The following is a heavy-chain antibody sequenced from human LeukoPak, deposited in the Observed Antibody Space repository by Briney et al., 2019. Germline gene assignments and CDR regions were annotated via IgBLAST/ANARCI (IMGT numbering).Heavy chain of an antibody. V-gene: IGHV3-30-3*01. D-gene: IGHD1-26*01. J-gene: IGHJ4*02. CDR3: ARDGEWELLAYYFDY. CDR2: ISYDGSNK. Sequence: GGSLRLSCAASGFTLSSYAMHWVRQAPGKGLEWVAVISYDGSNKYYAGSVKGRFTISRDNSKNTLYLQMNSLRAEDTAVYYCARDGEWELLAYYFDYWGQGTLVTVSS. CDR1: GFTLSSYA.